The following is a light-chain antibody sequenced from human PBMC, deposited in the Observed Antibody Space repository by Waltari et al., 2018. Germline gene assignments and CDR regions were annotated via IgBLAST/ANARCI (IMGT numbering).Light chain of an antibody. J-gene: IGKJ2*03. V-gene: IGKV3-20*01. CDR1: QSVNNNY. CDR2: GAS. CDR3: QQYGNTPYS. Sequence: EIVLTQSPGTLSLSPGERATLSCRASQSVNNNYLAWHQQKPGQAPRLRIYGASARATGIPDRVSGSGLGTDFTLTISRLDPEDSAVYYCQQYGNTPYSFGQGTRLDIK.